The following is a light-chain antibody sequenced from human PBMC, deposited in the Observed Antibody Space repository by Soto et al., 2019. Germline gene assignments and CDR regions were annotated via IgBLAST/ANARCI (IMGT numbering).Light chain of an antibody. CDR3: SSYGGSNNLV. J-gene: IGLJ2*01. CDR2: EVT. CDR1: SSDVGAYNY. Sequence: QSVLTQPPSASGSPGQSVTISCTGTSSDVGAYNYISWYQQHPDKAPKLIIYEVTKRPSGVPARFSGSKSGNTASLTVSGLQSDDEADYYCSSYGGSNNLVFGGGTKVTVL. V-gene: IGLV2-8*01.